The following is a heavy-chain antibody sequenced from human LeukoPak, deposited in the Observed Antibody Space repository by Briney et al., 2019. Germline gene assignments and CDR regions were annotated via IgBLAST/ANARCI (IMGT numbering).Heavy chain of an antibody. Sequence: SETLSLTCTVSGGSISSYYWSWIRQPPGKGLEWIGYIYYSGGTNYNPSLKSRVTISVDTSKNQFSLKLSSVTAADTAVYYCAREFRLVVPAAYNWFDPWGQGTLVTVS. D-gene: IGHD2-2*01. CDR3: AREFRLVVPAAYNWFDP. V-gene: IGHV4-59*01. J-gene: IGHJ5*02. CDR2: IYYSGGT. CDR1: GGSISSYY.